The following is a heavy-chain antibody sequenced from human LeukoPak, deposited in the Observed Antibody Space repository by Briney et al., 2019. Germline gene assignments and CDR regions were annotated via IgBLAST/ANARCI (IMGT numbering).Heavy chain of an antibody. CDR2: IYYSGST. J-gene: IGHJ4*02. Sequence: SETLSFTCTVSGASVSSGSYYWSWIRQPPGKGLEWIGYIYYSGSTNYNPSLKSRVTISVDTSKNQFSLKLSSVTAADTAVYYCARGSRGYTYGWGQGTLVTVSS. CDR3: ARGSRGYTYG. CDR1: GASVSSGSYY. V-gene: IGHV4-61*01. D-gene: IGHD5-18*01.